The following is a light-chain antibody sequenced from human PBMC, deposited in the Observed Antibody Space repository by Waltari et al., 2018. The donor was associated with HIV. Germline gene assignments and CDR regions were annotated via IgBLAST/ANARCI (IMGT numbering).Light chain of an antibody. CDR3: QQSYTTPYT. V-gene: IGKV1-39*01. J-gene: IGKJ2*01. CDR2: AAS. CDR1: QNINRY. Sequence: DIQMTQSPSSLSASVGDRVTITCRASQNINRYLHWYQQKPGMAPKLLIYAASTLRSGVPSRFSSAGSGTDFTLTISSLQLDDFATYYCQQSYTTPYTFGQGTELDIK.